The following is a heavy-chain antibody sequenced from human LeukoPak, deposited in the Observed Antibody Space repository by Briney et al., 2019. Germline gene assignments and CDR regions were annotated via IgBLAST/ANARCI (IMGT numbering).Heavy chain of an antibody. J-gene: IGHJ4*02. D-gene: IGHD3-22*01. CDR2: IWYDGSNK. V-gene: IGHV3-33*01. CDR1: GFTFSSYG. Sequence: PGRSLRLSCAASGFTFSSYGMHWVRQAPGKGLEWVAVIWYDGSNKYYADSVKGRFTISRDNSKNTLYLQMNSLRAEDTAVYYRARVLYYDSSGYPSDWGQGTLVTVSS. CDR3: ARVLYYDSSGYPSD.